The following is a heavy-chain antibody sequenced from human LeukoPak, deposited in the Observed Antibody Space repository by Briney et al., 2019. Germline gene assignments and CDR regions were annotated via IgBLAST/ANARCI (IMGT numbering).Heavy chain of an antibody. CDR3: ATQNYDFWSGSTRGWFDP. V-gene: IGHV4-39*01. D-gene: IGHD3-3*01. J-gene: IGHJ5*02. CDR2: IYYSGST. Sequence: SETLSLTCTVSGGSISISSYYWGWIRQPPGKGLEWIGSIYYSGSTYYNPSLKSRVTISVDTSKNQFSLKLSSVTAADTAVYSCATQNYDFWSGSTRGWFDPWGQGTLVTVSS. CDR1: GGSISISSYY.